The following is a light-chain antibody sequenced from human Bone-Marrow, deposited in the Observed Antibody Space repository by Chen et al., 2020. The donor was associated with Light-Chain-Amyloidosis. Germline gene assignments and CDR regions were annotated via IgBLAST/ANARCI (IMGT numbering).Light chain of an antibody. CDR3: EAWDSSLSAVV. V-gene: IGLV1-51*01. CDR2: DSD. Sequence: QSVLTQPPSAPAAPGQVVTISRPGSNSNIASNYVSWYQHLPGTAPKLLIYDSDNRPSGIPDRFSGSKSGTSATLGITGLQTGDEADYYCEAWDSSLSAVVFGGGTKLTVL. J-gene: IGLJ2*01. CDR1: NSNIASNY.